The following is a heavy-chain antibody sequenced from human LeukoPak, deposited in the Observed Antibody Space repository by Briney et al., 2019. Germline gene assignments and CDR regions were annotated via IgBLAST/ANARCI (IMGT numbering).Heavy chain of an antibody. Sequence: SETLSLTCTVSGGSISSYYWSWIRQPPGKGLEWIGYIYYSGTTNYNPSLKSRVTISVDTFKNQFSLKLNSVTAADTAVYFCARHACGGDCFSVFDYWGHGTLVTVSS. CDR3: ARHACGGDCFSVFDY. CDR1: GGSISSYY. D-gene: IGHD2-21*02. CDR2: IYYSGTT. V-gene: IGHV4-59*08. J-gene: IGHJ4*01.